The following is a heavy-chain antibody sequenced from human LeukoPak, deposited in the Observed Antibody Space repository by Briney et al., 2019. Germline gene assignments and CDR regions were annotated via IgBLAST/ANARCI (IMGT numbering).Heavy chain of an antibody. J-gene: IGHJ3*02. CDR1: GGSISSYY. V-gene: IGHV4-59*01. D-gene: IGHD1-26*01. CDR2: IYYSGST. CDR3: ARVRWGSYYSPRVHDAFDI. Sequence: PSETLSLTCTVSGGSISSYYWSWIRQPPGKGLEWIGYIYYSGSTNYIPSLKSRVTISVDTSKNQFSLKLSSVTAADTAVYYCARVRWGSYYSPRVHDAFDIWGQGTMVTVSS.